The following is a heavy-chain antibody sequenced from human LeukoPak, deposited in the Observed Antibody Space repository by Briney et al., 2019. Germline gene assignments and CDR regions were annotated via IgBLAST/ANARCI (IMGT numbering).Heavy chain of an antibody. D-gene: IGHD2-15*01. CDR1: GFTFSSYW. CDR3: AIGAPRYCSGGSCYYPFDY. J-gene: IGHJ4*02. Sequence: PGGSLRLSCAASGFTFSSYWMHWVRQAPGKGLVWVSRINSDGSSTSYADSVKGRFTISRDNAKNTLYLQMNSLRAEDTAVYYCAIGAPRYCSGGSCYYPFDYWGQGTLVTVSS. CDR2: INSDGSST. V-gene: IGHV3-74*01.